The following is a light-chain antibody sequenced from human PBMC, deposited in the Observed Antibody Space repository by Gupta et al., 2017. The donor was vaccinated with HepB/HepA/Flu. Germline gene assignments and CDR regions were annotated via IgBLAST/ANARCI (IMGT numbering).Light chain of an antibody. CDR1: SGSVSTNSY. J-gene: IGLJ3*02. CDR2: KTN. Sequence: QTVVTPAPLSSVSAGWTVTLTCGLTSGSVSTNSYPCWYQQTPGQAPHTLIYKTNIRFSGVPDRFSGSILGNKAALTITGAQADDESDYYCMLNVGRGIWVFGGGTKLTVL. CDR3: MLNVGRGIWV. V-gene: IGLV8-61*01.